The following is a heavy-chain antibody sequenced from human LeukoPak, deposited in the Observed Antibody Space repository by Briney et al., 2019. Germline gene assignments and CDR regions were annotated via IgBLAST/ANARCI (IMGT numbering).Heavy chain of an antibody. CDR1: GGTFSSYA. D-gene: IGHD6-13*01. Sequence: GASVKVSCKASGGTFSSYAISWVRQAPGQGLEWMGRIIPIFGTANYAQKFQGRVTITTDESTSTAYMELSSLRSEDTAVYYCARLIGDSSSWLYYFDYWGQGTLVAVSS. V-gene: IGHV1-69*05. CDR2: IIPIFGTA. CDR3: ARLIGDSSSWLYYFDY. J-gene: IGHJ4*02.